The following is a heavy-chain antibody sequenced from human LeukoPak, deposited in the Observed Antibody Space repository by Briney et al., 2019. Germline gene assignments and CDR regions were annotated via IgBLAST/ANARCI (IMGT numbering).Heavy chain of an antibody. V-gene: IGHV3-72*01. CDR3: VRPMVYRNFYLDC. D-gene: IGHD2-8*01. J-gene: IGHJ4*02. CDR2: SRNKASSYTT. CDR1: GFTFSDYY. Sequence: GGSLRLSCAASGFTFSDYYVDWVRQAPGKGLEWVGRSRNKASSYTTASAASVKGRFTISRDNSKNSLYIQMDSLKTEDTAVYSWVRPMVYRNFYLDCWGEGTLVTVSS.